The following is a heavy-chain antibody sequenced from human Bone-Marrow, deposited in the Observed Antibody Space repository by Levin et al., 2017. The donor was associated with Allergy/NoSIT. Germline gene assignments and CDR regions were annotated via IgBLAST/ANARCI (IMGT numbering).Heavy chain of an antibody. Sequence: GGSLRLSCAASGFAFSSYRMAWVRQTPGKGLEWISSISDRDSYIFYGDSMKGRVTTSRDNTKNFLYLEMNNVRVEDTAVYYCARVGTGVDAFDIWGLGTMVTVSS. CDR1: GFAFSSYR. CDR2: ISDRDSYI. J-gene: IGHJ3*02. D-gene: IGHD1-1*01. CDR3: ARVGTGVDAFDI. V-gene: IGHV3-21*06.